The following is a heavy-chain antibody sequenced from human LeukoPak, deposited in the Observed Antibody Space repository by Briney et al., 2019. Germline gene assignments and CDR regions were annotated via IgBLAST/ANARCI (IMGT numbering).Heavy chain of an antibody. CDR3: ARVLGYYYYMDV. J-gene: IGHJ6*03. CDR1: GFTFSSDW. Sequence: PGGSLRLSCAASGFTFSSDWVSWVRQAPGKGLEWVANIKQDGSDKYYVDSVKGRFIISRDNAKNLLYLQMNSLRAEDTAVYHCARVLGYYYYMDVWGKGTTVTVSS. V-gene: IGHV3-7*01. CDR2: IKQDGSDK. D-gene: IGHD2-15*01.